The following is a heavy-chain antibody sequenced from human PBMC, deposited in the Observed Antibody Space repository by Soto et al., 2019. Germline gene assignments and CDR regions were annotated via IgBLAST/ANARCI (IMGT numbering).Heavy chain of an antibody. CDR1: GFRFSNSW. J-gene: IGHJ1*01. CDR2: INQAGSQK. D-gene: IGHD2-2*01. V-gene: IGHV3-7*01. CDR3: ASWADAVDEDQFQH. Sequence: PGGSLRLSCAGSGFRFSNSWMSWIRQAPGKGLEWVAHINQAGSQKYYVDSAKGRFTISRDNAKTSLYLQMNNLRAEDTAVYYCASWADAVDEDQFQHCGQGTLDTVSS.